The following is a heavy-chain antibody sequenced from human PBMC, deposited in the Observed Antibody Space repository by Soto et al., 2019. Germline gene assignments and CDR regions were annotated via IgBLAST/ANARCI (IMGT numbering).Heavy chain of an antibody. CDR2: ISSSSSYI. D-gene: IGHD3-22*01. V-gene: IGHV3-21*01. J-gene: IGHJ5*02. Sequence: GGSLRLSCAASGFTFSSYSMNWVRQALGKGLEWVSSISSSSSYIYYADSVKGRFTISRDNAKNSLYLQMNSLRAEDTAVYYCARDRDDSSADLGLFDPWGQGTMVTVYS. CDR1: GFTFSSYS. CDR3: ARDRDDSSADLGLFDP.